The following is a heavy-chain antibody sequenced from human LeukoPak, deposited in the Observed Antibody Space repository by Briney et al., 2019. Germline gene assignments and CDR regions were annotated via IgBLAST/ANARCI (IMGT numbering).Heavy chain of an antibody. D-gene: IGHD3-10*01. V-gene: IGHV1-2*02. Sequence: ASVKVSCKASGYTFTGYYMHWVRQAPGQALEWMGWINPNSGGTNYAQKFQGRVTMTRDTSISTAYMELSRLRSDDTAVYYCARSPVLLWFGESLHFDYWGQGTLVTVPS. CDR1: GYTFTGYY. J-gene: IGHJ4*02. CDR2: INPNSGGT. CDR3: ARSPVLLWFGESLHFDY.